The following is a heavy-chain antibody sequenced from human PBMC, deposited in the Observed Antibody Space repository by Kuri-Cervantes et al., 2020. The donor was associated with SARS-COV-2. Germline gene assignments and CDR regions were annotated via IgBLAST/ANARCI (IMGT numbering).Heavy chain of an antibody. CDR2: INSDGSST. D-gene: IGHD3-22*01. CDR3: AKYYSTSGYFS. Sequence: GESLKISCAASGFTFSSYWMHWVRQAPGKGLVWVSRINSDGSSTSYADSVKGRFTISRDNVQNLLWLQMNSLRADDTAVYYCAKYYSTSGYFSWGQGTLVTVSS. V-gene: IGHV3-74*01. J-gene: IGHJ5*02. CDR1: GFTFSSYW.